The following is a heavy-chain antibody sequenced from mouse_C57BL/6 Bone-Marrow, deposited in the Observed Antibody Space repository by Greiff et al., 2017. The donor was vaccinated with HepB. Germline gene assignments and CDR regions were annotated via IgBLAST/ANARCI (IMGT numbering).Heavy chain of an antibody. J-gene: IGHJ2*01. CDR3: TRRRERDFDY. CDR1: GFTFTDYE. Sequence: VQLQQSGAGLVRPGASVTLSCTASGFTFTDYEMHWVNQTPVHGLEWIGAIDPETGGTSYTQKLKGQAILTADKSSSTAYLELRRLPSEDSAVYYCTRRRERDFDYWGQGTTLTVSS. CDR2: IDPETGGT. V-gene: IGHV1-15*01.